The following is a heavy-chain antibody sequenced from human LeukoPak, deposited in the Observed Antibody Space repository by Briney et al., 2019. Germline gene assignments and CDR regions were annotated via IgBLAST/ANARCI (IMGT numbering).Heavy chain of an antibody. Sequence: ASVKVSCKASGYTFTSYGISWVRQAPGQGLEWMGWISAYNGNTNYAQKLQGRVTMTTDTSTSTAYMELRSLRSDDTAVYYCAREGDNSGSGYNWFDPWGQGTLVTVSS. V-gene: IGHV1-18*01. CDR1: GYTFTSYG. J-gene: IGHJ5*02. CDR2: ISAYNGNT. CDR3: AREGDNSGSGYNWFDP. D-gene: IGHD6-19*01.